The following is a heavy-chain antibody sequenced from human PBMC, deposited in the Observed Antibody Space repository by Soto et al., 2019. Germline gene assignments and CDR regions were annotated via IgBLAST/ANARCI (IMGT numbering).Heavy chain of an antibody. CDR1: GFTFDDYV. CDR2: ISGNSGSL. Sequence: EVQLVESGGGLVQPGRSLRLSCAASGFTFDDYVIHWVRQPPGKGLEWVSGISGNSGSLGYADSVKGRFTISRDNAKDTLYLQMNSLTPEDTAIYYCAKVYCGGVECYYFGMDVWGQGTKVTVSS. D-gene: IGHD2-21*01. V-gene: IGHV3-9*01. J-gene: IGHJ6*02. CDR3: AKVYCGGVECYYFGMDV.